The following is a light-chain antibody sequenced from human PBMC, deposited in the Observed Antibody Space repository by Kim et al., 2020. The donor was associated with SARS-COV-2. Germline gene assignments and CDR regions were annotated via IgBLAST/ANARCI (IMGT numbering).Light chain of an antibody. Sequence: QSALTQPASVSGSPGQSITISCTGTSSDVGGYDYVSWYQQRPGEAPKVMIYDVSNRPSGVSDRLSGSKSGNTASLTISGLQAEDEADYYCSSYTSSSLYVFGTGTKVTVL. CDR3: SSYTSSSLYV. CDR1: SSDVGGYDY. V-gene: IGLV2-14*01. CDR2: DVS. J-gene: IGLJ1*01.